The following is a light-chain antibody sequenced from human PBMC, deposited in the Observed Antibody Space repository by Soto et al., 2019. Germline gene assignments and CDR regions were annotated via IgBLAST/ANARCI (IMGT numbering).Light chain of an antibody. CDR3: HQSYRAPHT. CDR2: TAS. CDR1: QSIDKY. V-gene: IGKV1-39*01. J-gene: IGKJ2*01. Sequence: DIQIAQSPSSLSASVGDRVTITCRASQSIDKYLHWYQHKPGKAPKLLIYTASSLESGVPSRFSGSGSGTDFTLTISSLQPEDFASYFCHQSYRAPHTFGQGTKVDIK.